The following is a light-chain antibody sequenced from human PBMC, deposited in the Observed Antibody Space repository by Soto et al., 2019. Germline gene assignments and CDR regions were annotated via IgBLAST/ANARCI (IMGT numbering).Light chain of an antibody. CDR3: SAWDDSLSGDV. Sequence: QSVLTQPPSASGTPGQRVTISCSGSSSNIGSNYVYWYQQLPGTAPKIIIYRNNQRPSGVPDRNSGSKSGTSASLAISGRRSEDEADYYCSAWDDSLSGDVFGTGTKVTVL. J-gene: IGLJ1*01. CDR2: RNN. V-gene: IGLV1-47*01. CDR1: SSNIGSNY.